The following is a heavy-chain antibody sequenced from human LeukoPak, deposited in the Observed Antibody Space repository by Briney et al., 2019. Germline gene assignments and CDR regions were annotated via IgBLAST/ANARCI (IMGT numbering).Heavy chain of an antibody. V-gene: IGHV4-59*01. CDR3: ARSQWPPCFDY. J-gene: IGHJ4*02. CDR2: IYYRGST. D-gene: IGHD6-19*01. Sequence: PSETLSLTSTASGGSISDYYWTWVRQPPGKGLEWIGFIYYRGSTNYNSSLKSRVTMSVDASKSQFSLQLRSVTAADTAAYYCARSQWPPCFDYWGQGILVTVSS. CDR1: GGSISDYY.